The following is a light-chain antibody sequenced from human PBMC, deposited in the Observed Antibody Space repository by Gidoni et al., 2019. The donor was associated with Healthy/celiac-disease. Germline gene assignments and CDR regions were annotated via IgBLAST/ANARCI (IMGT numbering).Light chain of an antibody. CDR1: QSGLYSSNNKNY. CDR3: QQYYSTLIT. V-gene: IGKV4-1*01. J-gene: IGKJ5*01. Sequence: DIVLTQSPDSLALSLGERATINCKSSQSGLYSSNNKNYLAWYQQKPGQPPKLLIYWASTRESGVPDRFSGSGSGTDFTLTISSLQAEDVAVYYCQQYYSTLITFGQGTRLEIK. CDR2: WAS.